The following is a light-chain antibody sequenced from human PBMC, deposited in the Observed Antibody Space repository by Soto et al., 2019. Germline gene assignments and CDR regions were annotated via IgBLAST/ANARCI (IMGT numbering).Light chain of an antibody. CDR2: KTS. J-gene: IGKJ1*01. CDR1: QSISSW. Sequence: DIQMIQSPSTLSASVGDRVTITCRASQSISSWLAWYQQKPGKAPKLLIYKTSSLESGVPSRFSGSVSGTEFTLTISSLQPDDFATYYCQKYNSPPWTFGQGTKVEIK. CDR3: QKYNSPPWT. V-gene: IGKV1-5*03.